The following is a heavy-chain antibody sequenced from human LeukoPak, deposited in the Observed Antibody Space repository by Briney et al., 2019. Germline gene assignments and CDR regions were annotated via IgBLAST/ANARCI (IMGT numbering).Heavy chain of an antibody. Sequence: PGGSLRLSCAASAFAFRIYPMIWARQATGKGLEWVSSISADSGTTNNADSAKGRFTVSRDNSKRTLYLQMNSLRAEDTAVYYCATLMYTTGRQGFDSWGQGTRVTVSS. J-gene: IGHJ4*02. CDR1: AFAFRIYP. CDR2: ISADSGTT. CDR3: ATLMYTTGRQGFDS. D-gene: IGHD1-1*01. V-gene: IGHV3-23*01.